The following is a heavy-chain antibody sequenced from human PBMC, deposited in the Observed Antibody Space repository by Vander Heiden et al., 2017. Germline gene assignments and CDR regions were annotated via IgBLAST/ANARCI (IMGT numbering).Heavy chain of an antibody. V-gene: IGHV3-7*01. CDR1: GLTFSGYW. Sequence: EVQLVESGGGLVQPGGSLRLSCAASGLTFSGYWMSWVRQAPGKGLEWVANIKQDGSEKYYVDSVKGRFTISRDNAKKSLYLQMNSLRAEDTALYYCARDLGPYSSSSFDIWGQGTVVTVSS. D-gene: IGHD6-6*01. CDR3: ARDLGPYSSSSFDI. J-gene: IGHJ3*02. CDR2: IKQDGSEK.